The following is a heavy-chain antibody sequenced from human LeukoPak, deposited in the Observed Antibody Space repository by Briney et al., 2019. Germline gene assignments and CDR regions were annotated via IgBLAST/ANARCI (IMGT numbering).Heavy chain of an antibody. CDR1: GGSISSGDYY. J-gene: IGHJ4*02. CDR2: IYYSGGT. CDR3: ARHTIFGVVTLYYFDY. Sequence: SQTLSLTCTVSGGSISSGDYYWSWIRQPPGKGLEWIGYIYYSGGTYYNPSLKSRVTISVDTSKNQFSLKLSSVTAADTAVYYCARHTIFGVVTLYYFDYWGQGTLVTVSS. D-gene: IGHD3-3*01. V-gene: IGHV4-30-4*08.